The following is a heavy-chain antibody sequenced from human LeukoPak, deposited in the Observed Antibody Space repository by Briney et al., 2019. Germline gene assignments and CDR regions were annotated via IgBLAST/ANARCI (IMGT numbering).Heavy chain of an antibody. Sequence: SETLSLTCTVSGGSISSYYWSWIRQPPGKGLEWIGYIYTSGRTNYNPSLKSRVTISVDTSKNQFSLKLSSVTAADTAVYYCARGRYCSSTSCYIAYYYYMDVWGKGTTVTVSS. V-gene: IGHV4-4*09. D-gene: IGHD2-2*02. CDR2: IYTSGRT. J-gene: IGHJ6*03. CDR3: ARGRYCSSTSCYIAYYYYMDV. CDR1: GGSISSYY.